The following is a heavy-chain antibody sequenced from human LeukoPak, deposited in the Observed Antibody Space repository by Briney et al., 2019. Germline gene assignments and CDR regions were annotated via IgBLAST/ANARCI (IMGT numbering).Heavy chain of an antibody. D-gene: IGHD1-26*01. J-gene: IGHJ3*02. CDR1: GFTFSSYA. V-gene: IGHV3-23*01. Sequence: PGGSLRLSCAASGFTFSSYAMSWVRQAPGKGLEWVSAISGSGGSTYYADSVKGRFTISRDNSKNTLYLQMNSLRAEDTAVYYCAKEARSVVGSRDAFDIWGQGTMVTVSS. CDR2: ISGSGGST. CDR3: AKEARSVVGSRDAFDI.